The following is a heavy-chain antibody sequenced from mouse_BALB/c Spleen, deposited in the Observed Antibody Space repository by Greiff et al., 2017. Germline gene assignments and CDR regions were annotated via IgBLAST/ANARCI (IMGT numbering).Heavy chain of an antibody. CDR2: INSNGGST. V-gene: IGHV5-6-3*01. Sequence: EVQLVESGGGLVQPGGSLKLSCAASGFTFSSYGMSWVRQTPDKRLELVATINSNGGSTYYPDSVKGRFTISRDNAKNTLYLQMSSLKSEDTAMYYCARDGGWLLPLDYWGQGTTLTVSS. J-gene: IGHJ2*01. D-gene: IGHD2-3*01. CDR1: GFTFSSYG. CDR3: ARDGGWLLPLDY.